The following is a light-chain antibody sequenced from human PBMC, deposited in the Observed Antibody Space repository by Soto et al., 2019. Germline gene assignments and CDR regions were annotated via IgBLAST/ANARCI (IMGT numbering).Light chain of an antibody. CDR1: QSVSSY. Sequence: EIVLTQSPATLSLSPGERATLSCRASQSVSSYLAWYQQKPGQAPRLLIYDACNRATGIPARFSGSGSETYFTLTISRLEPEDFAVYYCQQRSNWPPLTFGGGTKVEIK. CDR3: QQRSNWPPLT. CDR2: DAC. J-gene: IGKJ4*01. V-gene: IGKV3-11*01.